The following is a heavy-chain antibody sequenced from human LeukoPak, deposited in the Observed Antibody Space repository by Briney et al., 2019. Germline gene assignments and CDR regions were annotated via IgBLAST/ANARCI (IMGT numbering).Heavy chain of an antibody. J-gene: IGHJ4*02. CDR1: GFTFSSYA. CDR2: ISGSGGST. V-gene: IGHV3-23*01. D-gene: IGHD2-15*01. CDR3: AKVHIDRNIVVVVAALTLLGFDY. Sequence: PGGSLRLSCAASGFTFSSYAMSWVRQAPGKGLEWVSAISGSGGSTYYADSVKGRFTISRGNSKNTLYLQMNSLRAEDTAVYYCAKVHIDRNIVVVVAALTLLGFDYWGQGTLVTVSS.